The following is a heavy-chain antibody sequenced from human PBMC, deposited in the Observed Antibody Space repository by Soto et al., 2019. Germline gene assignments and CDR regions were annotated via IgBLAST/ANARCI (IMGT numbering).Heavy chain of an antibody. CDR2: VSPSGTT. Sequence: QVQLQESGPGLVKPSQTLSLTCTVSGDSISVGYYWSWIRQHPGKGLEWIGYVSPSGTTYYNPSLKCRVSISTDTSKNQFCLEVSSVTAADTAVYYWARDRGSYGMDVWGQGTTVTVSS. CDR1: GDSISVGYY. CDR3: ARDRGSYGMDV. J-gene: IGHJ6*02. V-gene: IGHV4-31*03.